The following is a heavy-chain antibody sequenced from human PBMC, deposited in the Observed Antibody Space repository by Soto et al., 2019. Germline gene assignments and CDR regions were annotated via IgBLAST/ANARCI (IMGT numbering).Heavy chain of an antibody. CDR3: ARDQRGGSYGMDV. D-gene: IGHD3-10*01. J-gene: IGHJ6*02. Sequence: EEQLVESGGALVLPGESLRLSCAASGFTFTSYWMSWVRQAPGKGLEWVAIINQDGSEKNSVASVKGRFTISRDNAKTAVYLEMTSLRVEDTAGYYCARDQRGGSYGMDVWGQGTTVTVS. CDR1: GFTFTSYW. V-gene: IGHV3-7*01. CDR2: INQDGSEK.